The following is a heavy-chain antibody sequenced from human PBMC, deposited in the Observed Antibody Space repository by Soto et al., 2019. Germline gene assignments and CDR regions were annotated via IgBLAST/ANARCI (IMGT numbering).Heavy chain of an antibody. V-gene: IGHV4-39*02. CDR1: GGSISSSSYY. CDR2: IYYSGST. Sequence: PSETLSLTCTVSGGSISSSSYYWGWIRQPPGKGLEWIGSIYYSGSTYYNPSLKSRVTISVDTSKNQFSLKLSSVTAADTAVYYCARDGERIAAAANWFVPWGQGTLVTVSS. CDR3: ARDGERIAAAANWFVP. D-gene: IGHD6-13*01. J-gene: IGHJ5*02.